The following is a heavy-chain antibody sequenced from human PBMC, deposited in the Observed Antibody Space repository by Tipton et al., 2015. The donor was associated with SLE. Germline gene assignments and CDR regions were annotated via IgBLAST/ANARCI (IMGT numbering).Heavy chain of an antibody. CDR1: GGSISSYY. V-gene: IGHV4-59*08. CDR3: ARQAPTGRWFDP. D-gene: IGHD3-10*01. CDR2: IYYSGSP. J-gene: IGHJ5*02. Sequence: TLSLTCTVSGGSISSYYWSWIRQPPGKGLEWIGYIYYSGSPNYNPSLKSRVTISVDTSKNQFSLKLSSVTAADTAVYYCARQAPTGRWFDPWGQGTLVTVSS.